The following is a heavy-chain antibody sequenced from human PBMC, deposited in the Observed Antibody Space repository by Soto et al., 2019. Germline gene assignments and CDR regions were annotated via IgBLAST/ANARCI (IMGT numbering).Heavy chain of an antibody. CDR2: ISYDGSNK. Sequence: GGSLRLSCAASGFTFSSYGMHWVRQAPGKGLEWVAVISYDGSNKYYADSVKGRFTISRDNSKNTLYLQMNSLRAEDTAVYYCAKDASGSYRTADPHFDYWGQGTLVTVSS. V-gene: IGHV3-30*18. CDR3: AKDASGSYRTADPHFDY. J-gene: IGHJ4*02. CDR1: GFTFSSYG. D-gene: IGHD1-26*01.